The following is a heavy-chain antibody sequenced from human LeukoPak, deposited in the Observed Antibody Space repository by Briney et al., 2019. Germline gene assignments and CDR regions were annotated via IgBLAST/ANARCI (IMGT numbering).Heavy chain of an antibody. Sequence: ASVKVSFKASGYNFPTYDINWVRQATGQGLEWMGWLNPTSGNTAYAQKFQGRVTITSNTSISTAYMELSSLRSEDTAVYYCARGRSMWYYDTSGYYTTSSEYNWFDPWGQGTLVTVSS. D-gene: IGHD3-22*01. J-gene: IGHJ5*02. V-gene: IGHV1-8*03. CDR1: GYNFPTYD. CDR3: ARGRSMWYYDTSGYYTTSSEYNWFDP. CDR2: LNPTSGNT.